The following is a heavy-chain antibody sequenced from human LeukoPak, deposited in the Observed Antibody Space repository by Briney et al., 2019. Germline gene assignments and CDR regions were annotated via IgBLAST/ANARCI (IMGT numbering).Heavy chain of an antibody. D-gene: IGHD2-15*01. CDR1: GYTFTRYG. CDR2: ISAYNGNT. V-gene: IGHV1-18*01. CDR3: ARSVYCSGGSCYGHYYYYGMDV. J-gene: IGHJ6*02. Sequence: ASVKVSCTPSGYTFTRYGISWVRQAPGPGLEWMGWISAYNGNTNYAQKLQGRVTITTDTSTSTAYMELRSLRSDDTAVYYCARSVYCSGGSCYGHYYYYGMDVWGQGTTVTVSS.